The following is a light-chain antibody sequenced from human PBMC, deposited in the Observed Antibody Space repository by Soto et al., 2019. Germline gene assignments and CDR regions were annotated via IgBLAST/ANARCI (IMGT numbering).Light chain of an antibody. J-gene: IGKJ1*01. CDR2: ATS. Sequence: DIQMTQSPSSLSASAGDRVTITCRASQAISNYLAWYQQKPGKVPKLLIYATSSLQSGVPSRFSGSGSGTDFILTISSLQPEDVATYYSQKYNTVPWTFGQGTKVEIK. CDR1: QAISNY. V-gene: IGKV1-27*01. CDR3: QKYNTVPWT.